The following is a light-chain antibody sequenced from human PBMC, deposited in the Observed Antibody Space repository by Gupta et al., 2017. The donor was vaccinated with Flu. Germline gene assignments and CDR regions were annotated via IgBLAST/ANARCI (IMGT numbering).Light chain of an antibody. CDR3: MQALQSPRT. CDR2: LGS. Sequence: VTPGEPASISCSSSQSRLHSSGYNYLDWYLQKPGQSPQLLIYLGSNRASGVPDRFSGSGSGTDFTLKISRVEAEDVGVYYCMQALQSPRTFGQGTKVEIK. V-gene: IGKV2-28*01. CDR1: QSRLHSSGYNY. J-gene: IGKJ1*01.